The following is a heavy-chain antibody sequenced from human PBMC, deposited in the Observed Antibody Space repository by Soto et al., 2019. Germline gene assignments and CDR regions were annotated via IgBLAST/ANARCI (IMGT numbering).Heavy chain of an antibody. Sequence: ASVKVSCKASGYTFTSYYMHWVRQAPGQGLEWMGIINPSGGSTRYAQKFQGRVTMTRDTSTSTVYMELSSLRSEDTAVYYCAREGFDISCFYYFADTNNVMYFWAQGFTVTVS. CDR1: GYTFTSYY. V-gene: IGHV1-46*03. CDR2: INPSGGST. J-gene: IGHJ6*02. CDR3: AREGFDISCFYYFADTNNVMYF. D-gene: IGHD3-22*01.